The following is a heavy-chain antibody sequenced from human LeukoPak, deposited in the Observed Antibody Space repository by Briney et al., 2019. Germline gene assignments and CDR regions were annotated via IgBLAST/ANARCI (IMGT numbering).Heavy chain of an antibody. D-gene: IGHD4-17*01. CDR3: ARGASGVYTVTTSWFDP. Sequence: ASVKVSCKASGYNFRGYDIHWVRQAPGQVLEWIGWINPNNGDTNYAQKFQGRVTMTRDTSVSTAFMELSTLKSDDTAVYYCARGASGVYTVTTSWFDPWGQGTLVTVSS. CDR2: INPNNGDT. V-gene: IGHV1-2*02. J-gene: IGHJ5*02. CDR1: GYNFRGYD.